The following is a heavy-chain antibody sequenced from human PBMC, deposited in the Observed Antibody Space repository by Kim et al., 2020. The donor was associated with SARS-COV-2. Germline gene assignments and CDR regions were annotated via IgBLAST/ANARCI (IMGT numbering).Heavy chain of an antibody. CDR2: ISYDGSNK. J-gene: IGHJ4*02. D-gene: IGHD2-2*02. CDR3: AKDRTRYCSSTSCYTGFDY. Sequence: GGSLRLSCAASGFTFSSYGMHWVRQAPGKGLEWVAVISYDGSNKYYADSVKGRFTISRDNSKNTLYLQMNSLRAEDTAVYYCAKDRTRYCSSTSCYTGFDYWGQGTLVTVSS. CDR1: GFTFSSYG. V-gene: IGHV3-30*18.